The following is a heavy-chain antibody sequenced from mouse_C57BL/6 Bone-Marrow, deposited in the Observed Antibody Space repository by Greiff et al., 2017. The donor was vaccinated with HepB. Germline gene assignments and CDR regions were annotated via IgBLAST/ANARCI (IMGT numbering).Heavy chain of an antibody. Sequence: QVQLQQSGTELVKPGASVKLSCKASGYTFTSYWMHWVKQRPGQGLEWIGNINPSNGGTNYNEKFKSKATLTVDKSSSTAYMQLSSLTSEDSAVYYCARILLRYCYFDVWGTGTTVTVSS. CDR1: GYTFTSYW. J-gene: IGHJ1*03. CDR3: ARILLRYCYFDV. D-gene: IGHD1-1*01. CDR2: INPSNGGT. V-gene: IGHV1-53*01.